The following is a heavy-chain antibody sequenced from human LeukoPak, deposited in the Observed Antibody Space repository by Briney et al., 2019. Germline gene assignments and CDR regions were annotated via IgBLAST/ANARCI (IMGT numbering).Heavy chain of an antibody. Sequence: GASVKVSCKASGFTFTSYGFSWVRQAPGQGPEWMGWVSAYNGDTNYAQKVQGRVTMTTETSTSTAYMELRSLRSDDTAVYYCARIAEQHLARHFGFWGQGTLVTVSS. D-gene: IGHD6-13*01. CDR3: ARIAEQHLARHFGF. V-gene: IGHV1-18*04. CDR2: VSAYNGDT. J-gene: IGHJ4*02. CDR1: GFTFTSYG.